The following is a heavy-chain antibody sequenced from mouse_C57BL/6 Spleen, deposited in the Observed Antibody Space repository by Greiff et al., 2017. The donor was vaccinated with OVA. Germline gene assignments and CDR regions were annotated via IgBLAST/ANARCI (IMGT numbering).Heavy chain of an antibody. Sequence: VMLVESGPGLVQPSQSLSITCTVSGFSLTSYGVHWVRQSPGKGLEWLGVIWSGGSTDYNAAFISRLSISKDNSKSQVFFKMNSLQADDTAIYYCARERTVFDYWGQGTTLTVSS. CDR3: ARERTVFDY. CDR1: GFSLTSYG. V-gene: IGHV2-2*01. CDR2: IWSGGST. J-gene: IGHJ2*01.